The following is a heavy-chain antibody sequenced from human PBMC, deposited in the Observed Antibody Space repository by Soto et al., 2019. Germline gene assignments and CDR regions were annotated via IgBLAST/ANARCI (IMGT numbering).Heavy chain of an antibody. CDR3: ASLIWFGELNAFDI. Sequence: PGGSLRLSCAASGFTSSSYAMSWVRQAPGKGLEWVAVIWYDGSNKYYADSVKGRFTISRDNSKNTLYLQMNSLRAEDTAVYYCASLIWFGELNAFDIWGQGTMVTVSS. V-gene: IGHV3-33*08. CDR2: IWYDGSNK. D-gene: IGHD3-10*01. J-gene: IGHJ3*02. CDR1: GFTSSSYA.